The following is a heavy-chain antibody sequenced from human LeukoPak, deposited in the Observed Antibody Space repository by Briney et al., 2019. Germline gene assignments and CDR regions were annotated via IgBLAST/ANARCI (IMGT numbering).Heavy chain of an antibody. J-gene: IGHJ4*02. CDR1: GFTFGSYA. V-gene: IGHV3-30-3*01. CDR3: ARDRQLLDY. CDR2: ISYDGSNK. Sequence: GGSLRLSCAASGFTFGSYAMHWVRQAPGKGLEWVAVISYDGSNKYYADSVKGRFTISRDNSKNTLYLQMNSLRAEDTAVYYCARDRQLLDYWGQGTLVTVSS. D-gene: IGHD1-26*01.